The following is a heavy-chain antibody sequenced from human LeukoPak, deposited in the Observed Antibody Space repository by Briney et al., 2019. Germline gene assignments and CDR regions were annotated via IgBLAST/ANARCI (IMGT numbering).Heavy chain of an antibody. CDR3: ASLGKGRYCSSTSCPGRSFDY. V-gene: IGHV4-39*07. Sequence: SETLSLTCTVSGGSISSSSYYWGWIRQPPGKGLEWIGSIYYSGSTYYNPSLKSRVTISVDTSKNQFSLKLSSVTAADTAVYYCASLGKGRYCSSTSCPGRSFDYWGQGTLVTVSS. D-gene: IGHD2-2*01. CDR2: IYYSGST. CDR1: GGSISSSSYY. J-gene: IGHJ4*02.